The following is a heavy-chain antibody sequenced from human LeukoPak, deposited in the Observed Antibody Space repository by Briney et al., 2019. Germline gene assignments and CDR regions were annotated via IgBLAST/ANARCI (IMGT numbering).Heavy chain of an antibody. V-gene: IGHV1-69*05. CDR1: GGTFSSYA. CDR2: IIPIFDTA. CDR3: ARGVVVVPAARDRWFDP. D-gene: IGHD2-2*01. J-gene: IGHJ5*02. Sequence: SVKVSCKASGGTFSSYAISWVRQAPGQGLEWMGRIIPIFDTANYAQKFQGRVTITTDESTSTAYMELSSLRSGDEAVYYCARGVVVVPAARDRWFDPWGQGTLVTVSS.